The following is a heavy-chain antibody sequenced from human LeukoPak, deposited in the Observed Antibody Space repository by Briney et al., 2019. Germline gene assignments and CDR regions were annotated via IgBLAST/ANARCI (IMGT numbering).Heavy chain of an antibody. CDR3: ARGYHAAGKQRKGIDY. CDR2: LNHSGST. D-gene: IGHD3-16*02. J-gene: IGHJ4*02. V-gene: IGHV4-34*01. CDR1: GGSFSGYY. Sequence: PETLSLTSAVYGGSFSGYYWSWIRPPPGKGREWIGELNHSGSTNYNPSLKSRVTISVDTSKNQFSLKLSAVTAADTAVYYCARGYHAAGKQRKGIDYWGQGTLVTVSS.